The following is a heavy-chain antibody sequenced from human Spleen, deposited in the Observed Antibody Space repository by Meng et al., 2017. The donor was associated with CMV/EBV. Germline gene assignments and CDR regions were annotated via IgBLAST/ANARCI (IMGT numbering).Heavy chain of an antibody. Sequence: SQTLSLTCGVSGDSISITKWWSGVRQPPGKGLEWIGEIYHSGSTNYNPSLKSRVTISVDKSKNQFSLKLSSVTAADTAVYYCARDLGTIMDYWGQGTLVTVSS. CDR2: IYHSGST. J-gene: IGHJ4*02. CDR3: ARDLGTIMDY. D-gene: IGHD5-12*01. V-gene: IGHV4-4*02. CDR1: GDSISITKW.